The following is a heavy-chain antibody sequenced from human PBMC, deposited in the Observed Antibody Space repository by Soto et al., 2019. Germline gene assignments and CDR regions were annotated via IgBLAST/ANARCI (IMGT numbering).Heavy chain of an antibody. CDR2: ISSGGSP. Sequence: SETLSLTCDVSDESVTSPGNYWNWIRQRPDTGLEWIGYISSGGSPFYNPSLKSRVSISLDTSKNVISLTLRSVTAADTALYYCTLNHCAGGGCYDRDYWGRGTRVTVSS. J-gene: IGHJ1*01. CDR1: DESVTSPGNY. D-gene: IGHD2-21*01. V-gene: IGHV4-31*11. CDR3: TLNHCAGGGCYDRDY.